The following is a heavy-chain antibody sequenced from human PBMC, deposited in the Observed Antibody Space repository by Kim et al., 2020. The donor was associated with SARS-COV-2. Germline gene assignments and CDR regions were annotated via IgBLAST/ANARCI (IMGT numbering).Heavy chain of an antibody. D-gene: IGHD2-15*01. CDR1: GVSVSSGSYY. V-gene: IGHV4-61*01. Sequence: SETLSLTCSVSGVSVSSGSYYWSWIRQTPGKGLEWIGYIYYNGNTNYNPSLKSRVRISLDTSKNQFSLTLSSVTAADTALYYCLSLSVGEFDPWGQGTLV. CDR3: LSLSVGEFDP. J-gene: IGHJ5*02. CDR2: IYYNGNT.